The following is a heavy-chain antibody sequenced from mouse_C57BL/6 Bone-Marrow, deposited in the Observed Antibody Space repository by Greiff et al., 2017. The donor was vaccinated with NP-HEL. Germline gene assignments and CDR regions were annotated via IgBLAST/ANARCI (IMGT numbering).Heavy chain of an antibody. CDR1: GFTFSDYY. V-gene: IGHV5-12*01. Sequence: EVQLVESGGGLVQPGGSLKLSCAASGFTFSDYYMYWVRQTPEKRLEWVAYISNGGGSTYYPDTVKGRFTISRDNAKNTLYLQMSRLKSEDTAMYYCARQLKYYYAMDYWGQGTSVTVSS. CDR2: ISNGGGST. CDR3: ARQLKYYYAMDY. J-gene: IGHJ4*01.